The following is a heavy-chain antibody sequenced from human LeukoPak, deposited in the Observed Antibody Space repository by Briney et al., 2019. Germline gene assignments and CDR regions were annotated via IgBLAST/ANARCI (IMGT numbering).Heavy chain of an antibody. Sequence: TLSLTCTVSGGSISSGGYYWSWLRQHPGKGLEWIGYIYYSGSTYYNPSLKSRVTISVDTSKNQFSLKLSSVTAADTAVYYCARGVDRYWFDPWGQGTLVTVSS. CDR1: GGSISSGGYY. J-gene: IGHJ5*02. V-gene: IGHV4-31*03. D-gene: IGHD3-22*01. CDR2: IYYSGST. CDR3: ARGVDRYWFDP.